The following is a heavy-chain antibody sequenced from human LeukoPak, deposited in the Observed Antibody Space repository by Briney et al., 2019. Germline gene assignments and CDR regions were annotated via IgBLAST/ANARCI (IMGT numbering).Heavy chain of an antibody. V-gene: IGHV1-2*02. Sequence: ASVKVSCKASGYTFTGYYMHWVRQAPGQGLEWMGWINPNSGGTNYAQKFQGRVTMTRDTSISTAYMELSRVRSDDTAVYYCARDSIGYCSGGSCYSGVSYYYYYMDVWGKGTTVTVSS. D-gene: IGHD2-15*01. CDR1: GYTFTGYY. CDR3: ARDSIGYCSGGSCYSGVSYYYYYMDV. J-gene: IGHJ6*03. CDR2: INPNSGGT.